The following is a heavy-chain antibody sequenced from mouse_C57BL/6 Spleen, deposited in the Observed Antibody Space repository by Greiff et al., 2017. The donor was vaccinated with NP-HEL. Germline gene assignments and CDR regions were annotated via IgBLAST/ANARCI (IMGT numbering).Heavy chain of an antibody. CDR2: ISSGSSTI. D-gene: IGHD2-4*01. CDR1: GFTFSDYG. Sequence: DVKLVESGGGLVKPGGSLKLSCAASGFTFSDYGMHWVRQAPEKGLEWVAYISSGSSTIYYADTVKGRFTISRDNAKNTLFLQMTSLRSEDTAMYYCARDYDYDVGYFDVWGTGTTVTVSS. CDR3: ARDYDYDVGYFDV. V-gene: IGHV5-17*01. J-gene: IGHJ1*03.